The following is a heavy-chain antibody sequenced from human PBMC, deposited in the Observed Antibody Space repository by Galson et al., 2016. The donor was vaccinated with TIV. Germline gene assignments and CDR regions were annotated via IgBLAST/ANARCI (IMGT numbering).Heavy chain of an antibody. V-gene: IGHV3-7*01. CDR2: IKQDGDYK. D-gene: IGHD1-1*01. J-gene: IGHJ4*02. CDR3: ARGNDPGATYSLDY. Sequence: SLRLSCAVSGFSLNDYGTHWVRQAPGKGLEWVANIKQDGDYKYYVDSVKGRFTISRDNAKNSLYLQMNSLRAEDTAVYYCARGNDPGATYSLDYWGQGTLVTVSS. CDR1: GFSLNDYG.